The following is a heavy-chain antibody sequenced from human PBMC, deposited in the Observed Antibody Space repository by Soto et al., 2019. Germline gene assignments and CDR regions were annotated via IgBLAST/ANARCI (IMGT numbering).Heavy chain of an antibody. CDR2: ISGSGGST. CDR3: ARAPSRYWFDP. J-gene: IGHJ5*02. Sequence: EVQLLESGGGLVQPGGSLRLSCAASGFTFSSYAMSWVRQAPGKGLEWVSAISGSGGSTYYADSVKGRFTISRDNSKNPLYLQMNRLRAEDTAVYYCARAPSRYWFDPWGQGTLVTVSS. CDR1: GFTFSSYA. V-gene: IGHV3-23*01.